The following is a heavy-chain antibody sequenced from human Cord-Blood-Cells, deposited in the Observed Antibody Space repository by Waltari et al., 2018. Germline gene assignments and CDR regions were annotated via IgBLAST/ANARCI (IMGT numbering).Heavy chain of an antibody. CDR3: ARDGYYDFWSGYYDY. D-gene: IGHD3-3*01. Sequence: EVQLVESGGGLVQPGGSLRLSCAASGFTVSSNYMSWVRQAPGKGLEWVSVIYSGGSTYYADSVKGRFTSSRDNSKNTLYLQMNSLRAEDTAVYYCARDGYYDFWSGYYDYWGQGTLVTVSS. CDR1: GFTVSSNY. J-gene: IGHJ4*02. V-gene: IGHV3-66*01. CDR2: IYSGGST.